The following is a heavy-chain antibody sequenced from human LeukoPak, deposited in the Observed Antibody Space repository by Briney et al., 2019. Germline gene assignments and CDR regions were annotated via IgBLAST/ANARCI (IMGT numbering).Heavy chain of an antibody. V-gene: IGHV3-7*04. CDR1: GFTFSSYW. CDR2: IKQDGSEK. CDR3: ARGTYNWNDGSRFDW. D-gene: IGHD1-1*01. Sequence: GGSLRLSCAASGFTFSSYWMSWVRQAPGKGLEWVANIKQDGSEKYYVDSVKGRFTISRDNAKNSLYLQMNSLRAEDTAEYYCARGTYNWNDGSRFDWWGQGTLITVS. J-gene: IGHJ4*02.